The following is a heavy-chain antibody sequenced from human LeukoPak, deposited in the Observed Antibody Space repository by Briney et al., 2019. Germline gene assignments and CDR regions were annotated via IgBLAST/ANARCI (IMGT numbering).Heavy chain of an antibody. CDR2: INHSGST. V-gene: IGHV4-34*01. J-gene: IGHJ4*02. D-gene: IGHD6-6*01. CDR1: GGSFSGYY. CDR3: ARVGTARPFDY. Sequence: SETLSLTCAVYGGSFSGYYWSWIRQPPGKGLEWIGEINHSGSTNYNPSLKSRVTISGDTSKNQFSLKLSSVTAADTAVYYCARVGTARPFDYWGQGTLVTVSS.